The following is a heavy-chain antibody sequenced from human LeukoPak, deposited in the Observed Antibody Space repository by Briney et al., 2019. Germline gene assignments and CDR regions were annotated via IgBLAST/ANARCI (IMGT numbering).Heavy chain of an antibody. V-gene: IGHV3-30*02. CDR3: AKDNYDYGDYDGGDY. CDR2: IRCDGSNK. Sequence: PGGSLRLSCAASGFTFSSYGMHWVRQPPGKGLEWVAFIRCDGSNKYYADSVKGRFTISRDNSRDTLHLQMNSLRAEDTAVYYCAKDNYDYGDYDGGDYWGQGTLVTVSS. CDR1: GFTFSSYG. D-gene: IGHD4-17*01. J-gene: IGHJ4*02.